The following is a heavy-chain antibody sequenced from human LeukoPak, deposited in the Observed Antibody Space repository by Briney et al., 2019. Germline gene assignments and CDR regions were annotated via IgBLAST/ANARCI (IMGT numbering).Heavy chain of an antibody. J-gene: IGHJ4*02. Sequence: ASVKVSCKASGYTFTGYYMHWVRQAPGQGLEWMGWINPNSGGTNYAQKFQGRVTMTRDTSTSTAYMELSRLRSDDTAVYYCARRPAFPYCSGGSCYDYWGQGTLVTVSS. CDR3: ARRPAFPYCSGGSCYDY. CDR1: GYTFTGYY. V-gene: IGHV1-2*02. CDR2: INPNSGGT. D-gene: IGHD2-15*01.